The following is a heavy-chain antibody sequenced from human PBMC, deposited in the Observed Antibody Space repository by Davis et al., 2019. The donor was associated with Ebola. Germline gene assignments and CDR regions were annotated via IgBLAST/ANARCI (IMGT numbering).Heavy chain of an antibody. V-gene: IGHV3-30*02. D-gene: IGHD6-19*01. J-gene: IGHJ6*03. CDR3: AKDHGEAVAEYYYYYMDV. Sequence: PGGSLRLSCAASGFTFSSYGMHWVRQAPGKGLEWVAFIRYDGSNKYYADSVKGRFTISRDNSKNTLYLQMNSLRAEDTAVYYCAKDHGEAVAEYYYYYMDVWGKGTTVTVSS. CDR2: IRYDGSNK. CDR1: GFTFSSYG.